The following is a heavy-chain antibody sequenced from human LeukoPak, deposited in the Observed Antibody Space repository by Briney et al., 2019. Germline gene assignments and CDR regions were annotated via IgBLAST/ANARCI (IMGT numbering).Heavy chain of an antibody. D-gene: IGHD3-16*02. J-gene: IGHJ6*03. CDR2: IKQGGSEK. V-gene: IGHV3-7*01. CDR1: GFTFSSHW. CDR3: ARGVGYDYVWGSYRYYYYYYYMDV. Sequence: PGGSLRLSCAASGFTFSSHWMSWVRQAPGKGLEWVANIKQGGSEKYYVDSVKGRFTISRDNAKNSLYLQMNSLRAEDTAVYYCARGVGYDYVWGSYRYYYYYYYMDVWGKGTTVTVSS.